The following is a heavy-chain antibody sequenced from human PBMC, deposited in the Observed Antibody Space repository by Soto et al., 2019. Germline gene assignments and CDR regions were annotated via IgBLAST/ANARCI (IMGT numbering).Heavy chain of an antibody. V-gene: IGHV3-30*14. J-gene: IGHJ5*02. D-gene: IGHD3-22*01. CDR1: GFTFSSYA. CDR2: ISYDGSNK. CDR3: ARPNHYGSGGYYYIDP. Sequence: QVQLVESGGGVVQPGRSLRLSCAASGFTFSSYAMHWVRQAPGKGLEWVAVISYDGSNKYYADSVKGRFTISRDNSKNTLYLQMNYLRAEDTAVYYCARPNHYGSGGYYYIDPWGQGTLVTVSS.